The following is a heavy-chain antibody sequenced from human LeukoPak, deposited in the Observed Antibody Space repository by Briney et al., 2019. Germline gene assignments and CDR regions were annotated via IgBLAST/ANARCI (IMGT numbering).Heavy chain of an antibody. CDR3: ASVLAAAAMDV. CDR1: GFTFSDYY. CDR2: ISSSGSTI. Sequence: GGSLRLSCAASGFTFSDYYMSWIRQAPGKGLEWVSYISSSGSTIYYADSVKGRFTISRDNAKNSLYLQMNSLRAEDTAAYYCASVLAAAAMDVWGKGTTVTVSS. J-gene: IGHJ6*03. V-gene: IGHV3-11*01. D-gene: IGHD6-13*01.